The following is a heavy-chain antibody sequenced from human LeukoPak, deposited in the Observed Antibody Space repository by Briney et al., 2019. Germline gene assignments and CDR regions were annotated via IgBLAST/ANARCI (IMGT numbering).Heavy chain of an antibody. D-gene: IGHD2-2*01. CDR1: GFTFRNYW. J-gene: IGHJ5*02. V-gene: IGHV3-7*01. CDR3: ARSGVVEPPAPVRFDP. CDR2: IKQDGSEE. Sequence: GGSLRLSCVASGFTFRNYWMSWVRQAPGKGLEWVANIKQDGSEENYVDSVKGRFSISRDNAKNSLYLQMNSLRAEDSAVYYCARSGVVEPPAPVRFDPWGHGTLVTVSS.